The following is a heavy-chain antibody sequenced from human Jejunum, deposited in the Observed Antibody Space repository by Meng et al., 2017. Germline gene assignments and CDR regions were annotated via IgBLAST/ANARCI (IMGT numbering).Heavy chain of an antibody. V-gene: IGHV3-23*01. D-gene: IGHD3-10*01. CDR1: GFSFSDQS. CDR3: ANRAWLES. CDR2: ILDRDGNT. Sequence: EVLLIESGGGLVQPGVSLRLSCAASGFSFSDQSMSWVRQAPGKGLEWVSVILDRDGNTYYADSVKGRFTISRDNSRNTLYLQMSSLRVDDTAVYHCANRAWLESRGQGTLVTVSS. J-gene: IGHJ5*01.